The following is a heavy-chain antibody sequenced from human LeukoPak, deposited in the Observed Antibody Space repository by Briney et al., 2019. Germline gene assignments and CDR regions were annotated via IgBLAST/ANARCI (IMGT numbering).Heavy chain of an antibody. V-gene: IGHV3-33*08. D-gene: IGHD6-19*01. Sequence: GGSLRLSCAASGFAFSTYWMDWVRQAPGKGLEWVAVIWYDGSNKYYADSVKGRFTISRDNSKNTLYLQMNSLRAEDTAVYYCARDSRLYSIGWYPVLNYYYYGMDVWGQGTTVTVSS. CDR3: ARDSRLYSIGWYPVLNYYYYGMDV. J-gene: IGHJ6*02. CDR1: GFAFSTYW. CDR2: IWYDGSNK.